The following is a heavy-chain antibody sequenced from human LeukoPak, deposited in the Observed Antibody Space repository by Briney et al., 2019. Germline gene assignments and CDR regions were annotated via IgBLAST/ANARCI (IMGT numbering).Heavy chain of an antibody. V-gene: IGHV3-30*18. CDR2: ISYDGSSK. CDR3: AEDSRPYYDSSGYYPGGAFDI. D-gene: IGHD3-22*01. J-gene: IGHJ3*02. CDR1: GFTFSSYG. Sequence: GGSLRLSCAASGFTFSSYGMHWVRQAPGKGLEWVAVISYDGSSKYYADSVKGRFTISRDNSKNTLYLQMNSLRAEDTAVYYCAEDSRPYYDSSGYYPGGAFDIWGQGTMVTVSS.